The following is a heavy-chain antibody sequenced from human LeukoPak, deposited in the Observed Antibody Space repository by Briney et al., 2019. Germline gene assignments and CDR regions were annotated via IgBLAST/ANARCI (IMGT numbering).Heavy chain of an antibody. Sequence: GASVKVSCKASVYTFTDYYMHWVRQAPGPGLEWMGWINPNSGGTNYAQKFQGRVTMTRDTSISTAYMELSRLRSDDTAVYYCARVRLSYFDYWGQGTLVTVSS. CDR1: VYTFTDYY. CDR2: INPNSGGT. CDR3: ARVRLSYFDY. V-gene: IGHV1-2*02. J-gene: IGHJ4*02.